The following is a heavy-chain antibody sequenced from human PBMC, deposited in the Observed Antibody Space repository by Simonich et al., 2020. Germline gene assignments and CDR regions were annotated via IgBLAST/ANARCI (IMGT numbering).Heavy chain of an antibody. V-gene: IGHV4-34*01. CDR1: GGSFSGYY. D-gene: IGHD3-16*01. J-gene: IGHJ3*02. Sequence: QVQLQQWGAGLLKPSETLSLTCAVYGGSFSGYYWSWIRQPPGKGLEWIGEINHRGNTNYNPYLKSRVTISVDTSKNQFSLKLSSVTAADTAVYYCARPLGIVWAFDIWGQGTMVTVSS. CDR3: ARPLGIVWAFDI. CDR2: INHRGNT.